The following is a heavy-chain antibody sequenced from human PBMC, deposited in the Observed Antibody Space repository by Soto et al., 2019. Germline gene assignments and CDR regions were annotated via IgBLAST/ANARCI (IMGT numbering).Heavy chain of an antibody. Sequence: GSSVKVSCKASGTTFSSYALSWVRQAPGQGLEWMGWISAYNGNTNYAQKLQGRVTMTTDTSTSTAYMELRSLRSDDTAVYYCAIDQIPVDKAMLTGVAFDIWGQATMVTVSS. D-gene: IGHD5-18*01. V-gene: IGHV1-18*01. CDR1: GTTFSSYA. CDR2: ISAYNGNT. CDR3: AIDQIPVDKAMLTGVAFDI. J-gene: IGHJ3*02.